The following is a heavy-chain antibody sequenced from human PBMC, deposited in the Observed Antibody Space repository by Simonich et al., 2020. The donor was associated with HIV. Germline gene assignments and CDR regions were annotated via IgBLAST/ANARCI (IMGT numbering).Heavy chain of an antibody. Sequence: QVQLQQWGAGLLKPSETLSLTCAVYGGSFSGYYWNWIRQPPGKGLEWIGEINHRGSTNHNPSLMSRVTISGDTSKNQFSLKLSAVTAADTAVYYCARDVTVLTPSWYFDLWGRGTLVTVSS. D-gene: IGHD4-17*01. CDR2: INHRGST. CDR1: GGSFSGYY. J-gene: IGHJ2*01. CDR3: ARDVTVLTPSWYFDL. V-gene: IGHV4-34*01.